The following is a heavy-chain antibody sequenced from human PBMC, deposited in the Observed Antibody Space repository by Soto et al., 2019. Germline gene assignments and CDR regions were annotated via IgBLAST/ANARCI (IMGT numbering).Heavy chain of an antibody. J-gene: IGHJ6*02. CDR2: IYHTGGR. Sequence: SETLSLTGFVSGDSINNTYWWSWVRQAPEKGLEWIGEIYHTGGRSYMPSLRGRITLSLDTTKNQFSLKLTSVAAVDTAVYYCARDVRWQLDYYCMDVWGQGTTVTVSS. V-gene: IGHV4-4*02. D-gene: IGHD6-6*01. CDR3: ARDVRWQLDYYCMDV. CDR1: GDSINNTYW.